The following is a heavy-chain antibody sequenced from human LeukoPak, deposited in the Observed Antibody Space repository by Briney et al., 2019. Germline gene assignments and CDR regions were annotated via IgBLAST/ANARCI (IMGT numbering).Heavy chain of an antibody. CDR1: GFTVSSNY. V-gene: IGHV3-53*01. CDR2: IYSGGAT. D-gene: IGHD3-10*01. CDR3: ARGLYASGSCNFDY. Sequence: GVSVRLSCAASGFTVSSNYMTWVRPAPGQGREWVSLIYSGGATYYADSVKGRFTISRDNSKNTLYLQMNSLRAEDTAVYYCARGLYASGSCNFDYWGQRILVTVSS. J-gene: IGHJ4*02.